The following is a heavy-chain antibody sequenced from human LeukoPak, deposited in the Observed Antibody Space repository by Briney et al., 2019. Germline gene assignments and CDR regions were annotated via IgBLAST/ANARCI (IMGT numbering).Heavy chain of an antibody. J-gene: IGHJ4*02. CDR1: GGSISSGDYY. CDR2: IYYSGST. V-gene: IGHV4-30-4*08. Sequence: SQTLSLTCTISGGSISSGDYYWSWIRQPPGKGLEWIGYIYYSGSTYYNPSLKSRVTISVDTSKNQFSLKLSSVTAADTAVYYCARLYYYDSSGLDYWGQGTLVTVSS. D-gene: IGHD3-22*01. CDR3: ARLYYYDSSGLDY.